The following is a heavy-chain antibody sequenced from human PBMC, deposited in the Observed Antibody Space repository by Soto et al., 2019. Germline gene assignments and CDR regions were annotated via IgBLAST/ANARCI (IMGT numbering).Heavy chain of an antibody. CDR2: ISYDGSNK. J-gene: IGHJ4*01. CDR3: ARDVPPSDY. CDR1: GFTFSSYA. D-gene: IGHD2-2*01. Sequence: GGSLRLSCAASGFTFSSYAMHWVRQAPGKGLEWVAVISYDGSNKYYADSVKCRFTISRDNSKNTLYLQMNSLRAEDTAVYYCARDVPPSDYWGQGTLVTVSS. V-gene: IGHV3-30-3*01.